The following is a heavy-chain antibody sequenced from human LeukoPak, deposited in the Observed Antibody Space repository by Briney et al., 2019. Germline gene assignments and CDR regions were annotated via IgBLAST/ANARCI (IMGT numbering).Heavy chain of an antibody. V-gene: IGHV3-23*01. CDR3: ARTDYYYDSSGYYY. CDR1: GFTFSSYA. Sequence: GGSLRLSCAASGFTFSSYAMSWVRQAPGKGLEWVSAIGGSGGSTYYADSVKGRFTISRDNSKNTLYLQMNSLRAEDTAVYYCARTDYYYDSSGYYYWGQGTLVTVSS. D-gene: IGHD3-22*01. CDR2: IGGSGGST. J-gene: IGHJ4*02.